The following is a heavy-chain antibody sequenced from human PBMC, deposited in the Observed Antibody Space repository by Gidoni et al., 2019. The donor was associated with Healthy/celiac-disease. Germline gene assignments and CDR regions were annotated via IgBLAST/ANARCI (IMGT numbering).Heavy chain of an antibody. Sequence: QVQLQQWGAGLLKPSDTLSLTCAAYGGSFSGYYWSWLRQPPGKGLEWIGEINHSGSTNYDPSLKSRVTISVDTSKNQFSLKLSSVTAADTAVYYCARSRQWLVPDYWGQGTLVTVSS. CDR2: INHSGST. J-gene: IGHJ4*02. CDR1: GGSFSGYY. CDR3: ARSRQWLVPDY. V-gene: IGHV4-34*01. D-gene: IGHD6-19*01.